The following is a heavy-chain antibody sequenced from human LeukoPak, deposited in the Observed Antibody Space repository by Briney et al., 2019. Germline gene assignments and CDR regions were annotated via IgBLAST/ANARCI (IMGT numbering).Heavy chain of an antibody. CDR1: AISFSSYA. V-gene: IGHV3-23*01. CDR2: IHGSGSVT. CDR3: AKDPNGDYVGAFDS. J-gene: IGHJ3*02. Sequence: GGSLRLSCTASAISFSSYAMTWLRQAPGKGLEWVSGIHGSGSVTYYADSVKGRFTISRDNSKKTLYLQMNSLRVDDTAVYYCAKDPNGDYVGAFDSWGQGTMVTVSS. D-gene: IGHD4-17*01.